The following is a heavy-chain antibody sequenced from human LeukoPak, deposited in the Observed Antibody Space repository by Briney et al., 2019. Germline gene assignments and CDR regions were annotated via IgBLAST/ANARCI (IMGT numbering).Heavy chain of an antibody. Sequence: SETLSLTCTVSGYSISSGYYWGWIRQPPGKGLEWIGSIYHSGSTYYNPSLKSRVTISVDTSKNQFSLKLSSVTAADTAVYYCARAPSVAAISPYWGQGTLVTVSS. CDR3: ARAPSVAAISPY. CDR1: GYSISSGYY. J-gene: IGHJ4*02. D-gene: IGHD2-15*01. CDR2: IYHSGST. V-gene: IGHV4-38-2*02.